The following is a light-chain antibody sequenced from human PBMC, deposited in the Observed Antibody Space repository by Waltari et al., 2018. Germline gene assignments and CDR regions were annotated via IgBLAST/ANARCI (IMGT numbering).Light chain of an antibody. J-gene: IGKJ2*01. V-gene: IGKV4-1*01. Sequence: DIVMTQSPDSLAVSLGERATINCKSSQNVLYSFDNRNYLAWYQQKPGQPPKLLIYWASTREPGVPDRFIGSGSGTDFTLTISSLQAEDVAVYYCQQYYSPFSFTFGQGTKVEIK. CDR1: QNVLYSFDNRNY. CDR2: WAS. CDR3: QQYYSPFSFT.